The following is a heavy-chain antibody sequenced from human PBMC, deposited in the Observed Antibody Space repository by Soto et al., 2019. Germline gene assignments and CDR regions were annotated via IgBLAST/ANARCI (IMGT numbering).Heavy chain of an antibody. V-gene: IGHV3-30*18. CDR1: GFTFSSYG. CDR3: AKHLLGVAGYLHGMDV. J-gene: IGHJ6*02. Sequence: QVQLVESGGGVVQPGRSLRLSCAASGFTFSSYGMHWVRQAPGKGLEWVAVISHDGSNKYFADSVKGRFTISRDKSQNTLYLQMNSLRAEDTAVYYCAKHLLGVAGYLHGMDVWGQGTTVTVSS. D-gene: IGHD6-19*01. CDR2: ISHDGSNK.